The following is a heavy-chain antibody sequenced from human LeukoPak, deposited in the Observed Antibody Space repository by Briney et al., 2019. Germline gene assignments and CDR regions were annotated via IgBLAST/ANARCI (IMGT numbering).Heavy chain of an antibody. Sequence: GESLKISCKGSGYSFTSYWIGWVRQMPGKGLEWMGIIYPGDSDTRYSPSFQGQVTISADKSISTAYLQWSSLKASDTAMYYCARDPQDPYDSSGYDYYFDYWGQGTLFTVSS. CDR1: GYSFTSYW. D-gene: IGHD3-22*01. V-gene: IGHV5-51*01. CDR3: ARDPQDPYDSSGYDYYFDY. CDR2: IYPGDSDT. J-gene: IGHJ4*02.